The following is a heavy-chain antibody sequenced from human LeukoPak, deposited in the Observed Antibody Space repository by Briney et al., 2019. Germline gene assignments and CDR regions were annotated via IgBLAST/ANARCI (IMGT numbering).Heavy chain of an antibody. J-gene: IGHJ6*02. CDR1: GLTFSRYA. CDR3: ARDAFNYYGMDV. Sequence: GGSLRLSCAVSGLTFSRYAMSWVRQAPGKGLEWVSYISSSSSTIYYADSVKGRFTISRDNAKNSLYLQMNSLRAEDTAVYYCARDAFNYYGMDVWGQGTTVTVSS. CDR2: ISSSSSTI. V-gene: IGHV3-48*01.